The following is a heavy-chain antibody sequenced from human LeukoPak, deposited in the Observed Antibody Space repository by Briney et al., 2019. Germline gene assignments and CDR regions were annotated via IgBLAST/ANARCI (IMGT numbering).Heavy chain of an antibody. CDR3: AISPYYYDSSGYYYGIDY. CDR2: IYTSGST. J-gene: IGHJ4*02. D-gene: IGHD3-22*01. CDR1: GGSISSGSYY. Sequence: SQTLSLTCTVSGGSISSGSYYWSWIRQPAGKGLEWIGRIYTSGSTNYNPSLKSRVTISVDTSKNQFSLKLSSVTAADTAVYYCAISPYYYDSSGYYYGIDYWGQGTLVTVSS. V-gene: IGHV4-61*02.